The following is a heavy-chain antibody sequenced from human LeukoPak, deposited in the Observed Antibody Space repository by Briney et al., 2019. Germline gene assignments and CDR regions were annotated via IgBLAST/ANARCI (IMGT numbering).Heavy chain of an antibody. V-gene: IGHV1-18*01. Sequence: GASVKVSCKASGYIFTSYGISWVRQAPGQGLEWMGWITAYQGNTAWAQKFQGRVTMTTDTSTSTAYIELRSLRSDDTAVYYCARDGIEYGSGSFYSIGIDVWGQGTTVSVSS. J-gene: IGHJ6*02. CDR1: GYIFTSYG. D-gene: IGHD3-10*01. CDR3: ARDGIEYGSGSFYSIGIDV. CDR2: ITAYQGNT.